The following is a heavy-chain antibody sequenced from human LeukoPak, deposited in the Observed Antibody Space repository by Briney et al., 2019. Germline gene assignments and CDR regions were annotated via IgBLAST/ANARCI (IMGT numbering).Heavy chain of an antibody. CDR2: LNWNGAST. CDR1: GFTFDDYG. CDR3: AKDGPAYSSSWYYFDY. D-gene: IGHD6-13*01. V-gene: IGHV3-20*04. Sequence: GGSLRLSCAASGFTFDDYGLSWVRQVPGKGLEWVSGLNWNGASTGYADSVKGRFTISRDNAKNSLYLQMNSLRAEDTAVYYCAKDGPAYSSSWYYFDYWGQGTLVTVSS. J-gene: IGHJ4*02.